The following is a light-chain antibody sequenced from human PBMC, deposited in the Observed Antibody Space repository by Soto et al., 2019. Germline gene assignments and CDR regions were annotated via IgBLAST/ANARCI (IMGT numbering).Light chain of an antibody. CDR1: QSVGSN. J-gene: IGKJ3*01. CDR3: QQYDKVPQT. Sequence: EIVMTQSPATLSVSPGERATLSCRAGQSVGSNLAWFQQTPGQAPMLLISGACTRATGTPARFSGSGSGTEFTLTISSLQSEDFAVYYCQQYDKVPQTFGPGTKVDI. CDR2: GAC. V-gene: IGKV3-15*01.